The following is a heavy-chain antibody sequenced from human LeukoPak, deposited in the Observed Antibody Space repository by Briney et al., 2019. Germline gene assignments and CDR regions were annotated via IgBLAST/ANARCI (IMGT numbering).Heavy chain of an antibody. D-gene: IGHD6-13*01. V-gene: IGHV3-23*01. CDR3: ARALGYSYSWGPFFDY. Sequence: PGGSLRLSCAASGFTFSSYGMSWVRQAPGKGLEWVSTISASGGNTYYADSVKGRFTLSRDNSKNTLYLQMDSLRAEDTAVYYCARALGYSYSWGPFFDYWGQGALVTVSS. CDR2: ISASGGNT. CDR1: GFTFSSYG. J-gene: IGHJ4*02.